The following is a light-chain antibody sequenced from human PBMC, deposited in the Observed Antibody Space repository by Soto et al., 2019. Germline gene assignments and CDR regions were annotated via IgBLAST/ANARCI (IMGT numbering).Light chain of an antibody. Sequence: EIVLTQSPGTLSLSPGERATLSCRASQTVSSSLLAWYQQKPGQAPRLLIYGASIRATGIPDRFSGSGSGTDFTLTISRLEPEDFAIYYCQQYGGSPTTFGQGTRLEIK. CDR3: QQYGGSPTT. CDR1: QTVSSSL. V-gene: IGKV3-20*01. J-gene: IGKJ5*01. CDR2: GAS.